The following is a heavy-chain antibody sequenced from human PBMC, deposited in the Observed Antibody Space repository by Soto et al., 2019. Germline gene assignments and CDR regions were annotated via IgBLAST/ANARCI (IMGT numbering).Heavy chain of an antibody. CDR2: TSYDGSDK. V-gene: IGHV3-30*19. J-gene: IGHJ1*01. D-gene: IGHD3-16*01. CDR1: GFTFRSYV. CDR3: GRGGTTGGLDV. Sequence: QVQLVESGGGVVQPGTSLRVSCVGSGFTFRSYVIHWVRQAPGKGLEWVALTSYDGSDKYYGDSVRGRFTISRDNSRNTVDLQVDSRRLDDTALYCWGRGGTTGGLDVWGQGTLVSVSS.